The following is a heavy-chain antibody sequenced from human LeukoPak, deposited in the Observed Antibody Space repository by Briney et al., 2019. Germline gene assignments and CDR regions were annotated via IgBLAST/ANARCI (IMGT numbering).Heavy chain of an antibody. D-gene: IGHD7-27*01. V-gene: IGHV1-8*01. CDR1: GYTFTSYD. J-gene: IGHJ4*02. Sequence: ASVKVSCKASGYTFTSYDFNWVRQATGQRPEWMGWMSPNSGDTGYAQKFQDRVTMTRNTSISTAYMELSSLRPDDTAVYYCARGPPNWGYDYWGPGTLVTVSS. CDR2: MSPNSGDT. CDR3: ARGPPNWGYDY.